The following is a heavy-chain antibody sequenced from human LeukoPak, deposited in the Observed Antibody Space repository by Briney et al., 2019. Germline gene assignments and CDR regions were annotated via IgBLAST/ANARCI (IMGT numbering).Heavy chain of an antibody. J-gene: IGHJ5*02. CDR3: ARGGYCSGGSCYGYNWFDP. Sequence: ASVKVSCKASGYTFTGYYMHWVRQAPGQGLEWMGWINPNSGGTNYAQKFQGRVTMTRDTSISTAYMELSRLRSDDTAVYYCARGGYCSGGSCYGYNWFDPWGQGTLVTVSS. D-gene: IGHD2-15*01. CDR1: GYTFTGYY. V-gene: IGHV1-2*02. CDR2: INPNSGGT.